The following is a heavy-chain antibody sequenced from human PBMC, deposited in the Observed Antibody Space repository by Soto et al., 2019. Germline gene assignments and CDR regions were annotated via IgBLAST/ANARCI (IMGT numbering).Heavy chain of an antibody. D-gene: IGHD1-26*01. CDR2: ISAYNGNT. Sequence: QVQLVQSGAEVKKPGASVKVSCKASGYTFTSYGISWVRQAPGQGLEWMGWISAYNGNTNYAQKLQGRVTMTTDTSTGTAYMALRSLGSDATAVYYCARDTSGSYVYEGGFDYWGQGTLVTVSS. CDR3: ARDTSGSYVYEGGFDY. CDR1: GYTFTSYG. V-gene: IGHV1-18*01. J-gene: IGHJ4*02.